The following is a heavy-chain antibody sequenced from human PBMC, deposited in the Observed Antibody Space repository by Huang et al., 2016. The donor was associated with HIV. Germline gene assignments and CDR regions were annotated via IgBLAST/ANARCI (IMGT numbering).Heavy chain of an antibody. J-gene: IGHJ4*02. V-gene: IGHV3-21*01. CDR2: ISSSSSFI. D-gene: IGHD6-13*01. Sequence: EVQLVESGGGLVKPGGSLRLSCAASGFSLDSYNMYWVRQAPGKGLQGVSSISSSSSFIDYADSVKGRFSISRDNAKNSLYLQMNNLRGEDTAVYYCARDRGQQLSPFDSWGQGTLVTVSS. CDR1: GFSLDSYN. CDR3: ARDRGQQLSPFDS.